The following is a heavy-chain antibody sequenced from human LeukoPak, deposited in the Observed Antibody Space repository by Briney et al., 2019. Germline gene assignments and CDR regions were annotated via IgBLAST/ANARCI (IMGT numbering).Heavy chain of an antibody. J-gene: IGHJ4*02. CDR3: AKGAVGYGSGSYYPGY. Sequence: SGGSLRLSCAASGFTFSSYGMHWVRQAPGKGLEWVTFLSYDGNNTYYGDSVKGRFTISRDNSKNTLYLQMNSLRGDDTAVYYCAKGAVGYGSGSYYPGYWGQGTLVTVSS. V-gene: IGHV3-30*02. D-gene: IGHD3-10*01. CDR2: LSYDGNNT. CDR1: GFTFSSYG.